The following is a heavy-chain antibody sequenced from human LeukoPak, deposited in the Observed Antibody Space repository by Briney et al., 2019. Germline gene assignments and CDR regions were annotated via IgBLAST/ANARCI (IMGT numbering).Heavy chain of an antibody. CDR1: GFSLRNHG. V-gene: IGHV3-30*18. CDR2: ISYEGSKQ. J-gene: IGHJ4*02. CDR3: AKDVRFLEWSRDS. D-gene: IGHD3-3*01. Sequence: PGRSLRLSCAASGFSLRNHGMHWVRQAPGRGLEWMAFISYEGSKQYYAESVKGRFSISRDNSKNTMYLQMNSLKTEDTGVYHCAKDVRFLEWSRDSWGQGTQVIVSS.